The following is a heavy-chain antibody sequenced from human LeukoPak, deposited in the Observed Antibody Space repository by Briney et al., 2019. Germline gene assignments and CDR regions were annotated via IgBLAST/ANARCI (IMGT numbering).Heavy chain of an antibody. CDR1: GFTFSSYS. Sequence: GSLRLSCAASGFTFSSYSMNWVRQAPGKGLEWVSYISSSSSTIYYADSVKGRFTISRDNAKKSLYLQMNSLRDEDTAVYYCARDFFAFGGVIALLDYWGQGTLVTVSS. CDR3: ARDFFAFGGVIALLDY. D-gene: IGHD3-16*02. J-gene: IGHJ4*02. V-gene: IGHV3-48*02. CDR2: ISSSSSTI.